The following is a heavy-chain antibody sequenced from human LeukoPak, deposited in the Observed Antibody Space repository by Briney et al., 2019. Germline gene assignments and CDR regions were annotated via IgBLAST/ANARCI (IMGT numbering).Heavy chain of an antibody. CDR1: GFTFSSYE. V-gene: IGHV3-48*03. J-gene: IGHJ6*03. CDR3: ARGITFGGVIVRYYYYYMDV. D-gene: IGHD3-16*02. Sequence: PGGSLRLSCAASGFTFSSYEMNWVRQAPGKGLEWVSYISSSGSTIYYADSVKGRFTISRDNAKNSLYLQMNSLRAEDTAVYYCARGITFGGVIVRYYYYYMDVWGKGTTVTISS. CDR2: ISSSGSTI.